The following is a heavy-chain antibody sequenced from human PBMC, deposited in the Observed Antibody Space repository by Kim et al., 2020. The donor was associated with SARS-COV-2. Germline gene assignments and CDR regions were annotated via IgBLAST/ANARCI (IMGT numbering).Heavy chain of an antibody. CDR3: ARHSHITMVRGVKSDYYYGMDV. V-gene: IGHV5-51*01. CDR2: IYPGDSDT. Sequence: GESLKISCKGSGYSFTSYWIGWVRQMPGKGLEWMGIIYPGDSDTRYSPSFQGQVTIPADKSISTAYLQWSSLKASDTAMYYCARHSHITMVRGVKSDYYYGMDVWGQGTTVTVSS. J-gene: IGHJ6*01. D-gene: IGHD3-10*01. CDR1: GYSFTSYW.